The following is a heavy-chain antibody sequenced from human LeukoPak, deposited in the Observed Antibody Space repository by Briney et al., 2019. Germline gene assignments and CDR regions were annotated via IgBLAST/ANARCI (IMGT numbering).Heavy chain of an antibody. CDR1: GGSISSSSYY. V-gene: IGHV4-39*07. CDR3: ASGAPDFDDY. J-gene: IGHJ4*02. CDR2: IYYSGST. Sequence: PSETLSLTCTVSGGSISSSSYYWGWIRQPPGKGLEWIGSIYYSGSTYYNPSLKSRVTISVDTSKNQFSLKLSSVTAADTAVYYCASGAPDFDDYWGQGTLVTVSS. D-gene: IGHD1-14*01.